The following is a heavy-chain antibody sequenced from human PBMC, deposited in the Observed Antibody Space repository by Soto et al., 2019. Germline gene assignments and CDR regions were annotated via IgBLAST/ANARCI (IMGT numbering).Heavy chain of an antibody. CDR2: ISGSGGST. V-gene: IGHV3-23*01. CDR1: GFTFSSYA. J-gene: IGHJ3*02. Sequence: EVQLLESGGGLVQPGGSLRLSCAASGFTFSSYAMSWVRQAPGKGLEWVSAISGSGGSTYYADSVKGRFTISRDNSKNTLYLQMNSLRAEDTAVYYCAKDRPAVVRGVSEGDAFDIWGQGTMVTVSS. CDR3: AKDRPAVVRGVSEGDAFDI. D-gene: IGHD3-10*01.